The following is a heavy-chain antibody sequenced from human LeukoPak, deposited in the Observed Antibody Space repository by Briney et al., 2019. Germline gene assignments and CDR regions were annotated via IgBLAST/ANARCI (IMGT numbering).Heavy chain of an antibody. CDR1: GYSISSGYY. D-gene: IGHD4-17*01. V-gene: IGHV4-38-2*01. Sequence: SETLSLTCAVSGYSISSGYYWGWIRQPPGKGLGWIGSIYHSGSTYYNPSLKSRVTISVDTSKNQFSLKLSSVTAADTAVYYCARHIQDYCDYQFDYWGQGTLVTVSS. CDR3: ARHIQDYCDYQFDY. J-gene: IGHJ4*02. CDR2: IYHSGST.